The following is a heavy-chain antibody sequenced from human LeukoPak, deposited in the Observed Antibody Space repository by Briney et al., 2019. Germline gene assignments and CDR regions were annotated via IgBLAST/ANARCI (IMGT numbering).Heavy chain of an antibody. CDR2: IKQDGSEK. Sequence: GGSLRLSCAASGFIFSSYWMSWVRQAPGKGLEWVANIKQDGSEKYYMDSVKGRFTISRDNAKNSLYPQMSSLRAEDTAVYYCAKQDSYWDVFDVWGQGTLVTVS. CDR3: AKQDSYWDVFDV. D-gene: IGHD2-21*02. CDR1: GFIFSSYW. V-gene: IGHV3-7*01. J-gene: IGHJ3*01.